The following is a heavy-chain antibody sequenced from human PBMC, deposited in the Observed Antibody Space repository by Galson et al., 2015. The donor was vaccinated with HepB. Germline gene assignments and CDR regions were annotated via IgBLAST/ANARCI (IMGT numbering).Heavy chain of an antibody. D-gene: IGHD2-15*01. CDR1: GFTFSSYW. CDR2: IKQDGSEK. CDR3: ARLLTGVGNYYYYGMDV. Sequence: LRLSCAASGFTFSSYWMSWVRQAPGKGLEWVANIKQDGSEKYYVDSVKGRFTISRDNAKNSLYLQMNSLRAEDTAVYYCARLLTGVGNYYYYGMDVWGQGTTVTVSS. J-gene: IGHJ6*02. V-gene: IGHV3-7*03.